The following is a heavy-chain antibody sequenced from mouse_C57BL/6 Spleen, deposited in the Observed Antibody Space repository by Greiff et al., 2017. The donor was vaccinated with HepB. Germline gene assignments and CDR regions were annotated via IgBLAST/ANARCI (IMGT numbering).Heavy chain of an antibody. V-gene: IGHV3-6*01. J-gene: IGHJ3*01. Sequence: EVKLQESGPGLVKPSQSLSLTCSVTGYSITSGYYWNWIRQFPGNKLEWMGYISYDGSNNYNPSLKNRISITRDTSKNQFFLKLNSVTTEDTATYYCAREGYDYPFAYWGQGTLVTVSA. CDR3: AREGYDYPFAY. CDR2: ISYDGSN. CDR1: GYSITSGYY. D-gene: IGHD2-4*01.